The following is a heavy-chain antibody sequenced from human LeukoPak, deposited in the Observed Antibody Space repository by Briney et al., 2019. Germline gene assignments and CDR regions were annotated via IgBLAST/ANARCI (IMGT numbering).Heavy chain of an antibody. CDR1: GSTFSSYA. D-gene: IGHD3-3*01. CDR2: ISGSGGST. Sequence: GGSLRLSCAASGSTFSSYAMSWVRQAPGKGLEWVSAISGSGGSTYYADSVKGRFTISRDNSKNTLYLQMNSLRAEDTAVYYCAKAPIRFLDPWYYFDYWGQGTLVTVSS. CDR3: AKAPIRFLDPWYYFDY. V-gene: IGHV3-23*01. J-gene: IGHJ4*02.